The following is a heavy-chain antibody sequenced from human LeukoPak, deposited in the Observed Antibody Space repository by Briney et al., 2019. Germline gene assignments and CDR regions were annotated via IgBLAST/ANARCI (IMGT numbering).Heavy chain of an antibody. J-gene: IGHJ3*01. Sequence: GGSLRLSRAASGFTFTTYAINWVRQAPGKGLEWVSGISGGGDKAYYADSVNGRFTISRDNSKNTVSLQMSSLRAEDTALYYCAKDLALAGTGGGFDVWGQGTRVAVSS. D-gene: IGHD6-19*01. CDR1: GFTFTTYA. CDR2: ISGGGDKA. V-gene: IGHV3-23*01. CDR3: AKDLALAGTGGGFDV.